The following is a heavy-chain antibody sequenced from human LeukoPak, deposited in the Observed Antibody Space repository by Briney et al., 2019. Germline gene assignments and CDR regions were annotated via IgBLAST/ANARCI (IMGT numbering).Heavy chain of an antibody. CDR1: GGSISSYY. V-gene: IGHV4-59*01. J-gene: IGHJ4*02. CDR2: IYYSGST. D-gene: IGHD7-27*01. Sequence: SETLSLTCTVSGGSISSYYWSWIRQPPGKGLEWIGYIYYSGSTNYNPSLKSRVTISVDTSKNQFSLKLSSVTAADTAEYYCARSTRNDWGLREDYWGQGTLVTVSS. CDR3: ARSTRNDWGLREDY.